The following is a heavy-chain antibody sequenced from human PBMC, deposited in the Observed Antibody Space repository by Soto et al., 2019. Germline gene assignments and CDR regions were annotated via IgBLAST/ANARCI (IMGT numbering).Heavy chain of an antibody. CDR2: MNPNSGNT. J-gene: IGHJ3*02. V-gene: IGHV1-8*01. D-gene: IGHD3-16*02. Sequence: ASVKVSCKASGYTFTSYDINWVRQATGQGHEWMGWMNPNSGNTGYAQKFQGRVTMTRNTSISTAYMELSSLRSEDTAVYYCASGYIWGSYRYPSDAFDIWGQGTMVTVSS. CDR1: GYTFTSYD. CDR3: ASGYIWGSYRYPSDAFDI.